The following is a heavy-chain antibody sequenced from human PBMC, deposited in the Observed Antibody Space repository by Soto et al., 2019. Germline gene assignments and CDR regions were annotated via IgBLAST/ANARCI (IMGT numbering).Heavy chain of an antibody. D-gene: IGHD6-19*01. CDR3: AKVYSCGWLVEESHY. CDR1: GFTFSSYG. Sequence: GGSLRLSCAASGFTFSSYGMHWVRQAPGKGLEWVAVISYDGSNKYYADSVKGRFTISRDNSKNTLYLQMNSLRAEDTAVYYCAKVYSCGWLVEESHYCSQGSLVTVSS. V-gene: IGHV3-30*18. J-gene: IGHJ4*02. CDR2: ISYDGSNK.